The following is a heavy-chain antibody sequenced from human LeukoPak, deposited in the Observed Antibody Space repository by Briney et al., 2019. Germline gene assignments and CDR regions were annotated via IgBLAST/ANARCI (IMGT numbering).Heavy chain of an antibody. CDR3: ASVGFCGGYYTNYFDY. J-gene: IGHJ4*02. CDR2: IYYSGST. V-gene: IGHV4-39*01. CDR1: GGSISSSSYY. D-gene: IGHD3-3*01. Sequence: SETLSLTCTVSGGSISSSSYYWGCIRQPPGKGLEWIGSIYYSGSTYYNPSLKSRVTISVDTSKNQFSLKLSSVTAADTAVYYCASVGFCGGYYTNYFDYSGQGTLVTVSS.